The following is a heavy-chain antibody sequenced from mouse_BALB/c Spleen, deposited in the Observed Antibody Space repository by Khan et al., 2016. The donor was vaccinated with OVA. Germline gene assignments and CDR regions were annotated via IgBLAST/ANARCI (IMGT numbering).Heavy chain of an antibody. V-gene: IGHV5-6*01. J-gene: IGHJ3*01. Sequence: EVELVESGGDLVKPGGSLKLSCAASGFTFSSYSMSWVRQTPDKRLEWVASISSDGDYTYYPDSVKGRFTISSDNAKNTLYLQMSSLKSEDTAMYYCASHVTGSFAYWGQGTLVTVSA. CDR1: GFTFSSYS. CDR2: ISSDGDYT. D-gene: IGHD4-1*01. CDR3: ASHVTGSFAY.